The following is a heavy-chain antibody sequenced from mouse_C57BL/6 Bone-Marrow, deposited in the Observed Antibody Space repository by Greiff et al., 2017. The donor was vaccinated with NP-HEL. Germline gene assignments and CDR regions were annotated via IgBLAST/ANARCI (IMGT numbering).Heavy chain of an antibody. D-gene: IGHD4-1*01. CDR3: ARDRCGTYFDY. CDR1: GFTFSDYY. Sequence: LLPSEAGLVQPGSSMKLSCTASGFTFSDYYMAWVRQVPEKGLEWVAIINHDGSSTYYLDSLKSRSIISRYNAKTILYLQSSILKSEVTATYYCARDRCGTYFDYWGQGTTLTVSS. CDR2: INHDGSST. J-gene: IGHJ2*01. V-gene: IGHV5-16*01.